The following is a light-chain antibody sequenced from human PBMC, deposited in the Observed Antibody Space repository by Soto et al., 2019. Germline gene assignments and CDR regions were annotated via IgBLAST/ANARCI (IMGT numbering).Light chain of an antibody. CDR1: QSISSC. V-gene: IGKV1-5*01. CDR3: QQYDTYLRT. CDR2: DAS. Sequence: DVPMTQSPATLSVSVGDRVTITCRASQSISSCLAWYQQKPGKAPKLLIYDASSLASGVPYRFSGSGSGTDFTLTISSLQPDDFAAYYCQQYDTYLRTFGQGTKVDI. J-gene: IGKJ1*01.